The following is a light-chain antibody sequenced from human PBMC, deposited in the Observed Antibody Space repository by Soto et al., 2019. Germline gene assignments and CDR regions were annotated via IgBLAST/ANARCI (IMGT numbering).Light chain of an antibody. J-gene: IGKJ1*01. CDR2: GAS. Sequence: EIGFTQSPATLSLSPGERATLSCRASQSVSSYLAWYQQKPGQAPRLLIYGASTRATGIPARFSGSGSGTEFTLTISSLQSEDFAVYYCQQYNNWPPWTFGQGTKVDIK. V-gene: IGKV3-15*01. CDR1: QSVSSY. CDR3: QQYNNWPPWT.